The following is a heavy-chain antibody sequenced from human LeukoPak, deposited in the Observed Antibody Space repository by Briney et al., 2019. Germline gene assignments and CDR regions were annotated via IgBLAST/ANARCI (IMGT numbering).Heavy chain of an antibody. J-gene: IGHJ2*01. V-gene: IGHV3-11*03. CDR3: ARPYSSGWYGGFDL. CDR1: GFTFSDYY. Sequence: GGSLRLSCAGSGFTFSDYYMSWIRQAPRKGLEWVSFISSSSSYTSYADSVKGRFTISRDNAKNSLYLQMNSLRAEDTAVYYCARPYSSGWYGGFDLWGRGTLVTVSS. CDR2: ISSSSSYT. D-gene: IGHD6-19*01.